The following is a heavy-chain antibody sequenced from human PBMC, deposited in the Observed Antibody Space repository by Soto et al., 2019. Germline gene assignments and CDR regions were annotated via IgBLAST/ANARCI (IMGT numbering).Heavy chain of an antibody. CDR1: GFTFSNYG. CDR2: ISNDVNNK. V-gene: IGHV3-30*18. CDR3: AKCYEAQYLTRGDDFEF. Sequence: QVQLVESGGDVVQPGRSLRLSCAVSGFTFSNYGMHWVRQAPGKGLEWVAFISNDVNNKDYAEYVKGRFTISRDNSKNPPHLQMNNLRPEDRAVYLRAKCYEAQYLTRGDDFEFWGRGKTVTVS. J-gene: IGHJ3*01. D-gene: IGHD3-3*01.